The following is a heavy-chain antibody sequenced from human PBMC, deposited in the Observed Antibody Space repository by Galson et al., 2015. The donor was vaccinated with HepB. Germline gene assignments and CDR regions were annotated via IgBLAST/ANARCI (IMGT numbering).Heavy chain of an antibody. CDR1: GDSVSTNIDA. D-gene: IGHD1-1*01. J-gene: IGHJ3*02. Sequence: CAISGDSVSTNIDAWNWIRQSPSRGLEWLGRTYYRSKWYNEYAVSVKSRITINPDTSKNQFSLQLNSVSPEDTAVYYGARGRGNALDIWGQGTTVNVYS. CDR3: ARGRGNALDI. V-gene: IGHV6-1*01. CDR2: TYYRSKWYN.